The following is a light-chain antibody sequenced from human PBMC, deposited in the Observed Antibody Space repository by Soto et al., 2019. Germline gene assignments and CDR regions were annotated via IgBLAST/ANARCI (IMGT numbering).Light chain of an antibody. CDR2: DAS. V-gene: IGKV3-20*01. CDR1: QSISSNY. J-gene: IGKJ5*01. CDR3: QQYDNRPIT. Sequence: EILLTPSAGTLSFSPESRATLSCRASQSISSNYLAWYQQKPGQAPRLLIYDASNLDTGVPSRFSGSGSGTDFTFTITSLQPEDVAIYFCQQYDNRPITFGQGTRLEV.